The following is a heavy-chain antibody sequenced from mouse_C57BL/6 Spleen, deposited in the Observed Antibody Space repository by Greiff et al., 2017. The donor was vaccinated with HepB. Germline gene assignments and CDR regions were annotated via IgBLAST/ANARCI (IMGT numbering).Heavy chain of an antibody. J-gene: IGHJ3*01. D-gene: IGHD1-1*01. CDR2: ILPGSGST. Sequence: VQLQQSGAELMKPGASVKLSCKATGYTFTGYWIEWVKQRPGHGLEWIGEILPGSGSTNYNEKFKGKATFTADTSTNTAYMKLSSPTTENSANYYCAMRDYYGSSLLFAYWGQGTLVTVSA. CDR3: AMRDYYGSSLLFAY. CDR1: GYTFTGYW. V-gene: IGHV1-9*01.